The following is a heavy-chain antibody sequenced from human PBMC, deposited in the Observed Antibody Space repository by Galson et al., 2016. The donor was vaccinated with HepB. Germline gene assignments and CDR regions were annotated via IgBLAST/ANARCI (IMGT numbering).Heavy chain of an antibody. CDR1: GFTLSAYT. CDR3: IRTYSSGWYPE. CDR2: IRDRPNSYAT. D-gene: IGHD6-19*01. V-gene: IGHV3-73*01. J-gene: IGHJ4*02. Sequence: SLRLSCAASGFTLSAYTIHWVRQASGKGLEWVGRIRDRPNSYATEYAASVKGRLTFSRDDSKNTAYLQMDSLKTEDTAVYYCIRTYSSGWYPEWGQGTLVTVSS.